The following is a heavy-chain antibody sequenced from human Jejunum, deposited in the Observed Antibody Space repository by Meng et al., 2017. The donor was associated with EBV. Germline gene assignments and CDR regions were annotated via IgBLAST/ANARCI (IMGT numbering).Heavy chain of an antibody. Sequence: HLVESGGGLVEPGGSLRRSCAASGFSFVTAWMSWVRQAPGKGLEWVGRIKSKTDGETTDYAAPVKGRFTISRDDSKNILYLQMNSLQKEDTAMYYCSGDIRSEWGFNYWGQGNLVTVSS. D-gene: IGHD1-26*01. CDR2: IKSKTDGETT. CDR1: GFSFVTAW. CDR3: SGDIRSEWGFNY. V-gene: IGHV3-15*01. J-gene: IGHJ4*02.